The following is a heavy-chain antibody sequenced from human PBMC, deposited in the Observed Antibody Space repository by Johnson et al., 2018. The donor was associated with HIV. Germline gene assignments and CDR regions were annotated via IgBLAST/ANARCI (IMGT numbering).Heavy chain of an antibody. Sequence: QVQLVESGGGVVQPGRSLRLSCAASGFTFSSYAMHWVRQAPGKGLEWVAVISYDGSNKYYADSVKGRFTISRDNAKNSLYLQMNSLRAEDTAVYYCARSGAASIAARGDNVRGLLGLRWAMWG. D-gene: IGHD6-6*01. CDR1: GFTFSSYA. V-gene: IGHV3-30-3*01. CDR2: ISYDGSNK. CDR3: ARSGAASIAARGDNVRGLLGLRWAM. J-gene: IGHJ1*01.